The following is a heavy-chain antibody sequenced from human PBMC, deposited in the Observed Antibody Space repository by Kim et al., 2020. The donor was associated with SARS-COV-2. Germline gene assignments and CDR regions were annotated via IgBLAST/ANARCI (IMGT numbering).Heavy chain of an antibody. CDR3: ARDPIGYTGNFDY. D-gene: IGHD6-13*01. V-gene: IGHV7-4-1*02. J-gene: IGHJ4*02. Sequence: YAQGFTGRFVFSLDTSVSTAYLQISSLKAEDTAVYYCARDPIGYTGNFDYWGQGTLVTVSS.